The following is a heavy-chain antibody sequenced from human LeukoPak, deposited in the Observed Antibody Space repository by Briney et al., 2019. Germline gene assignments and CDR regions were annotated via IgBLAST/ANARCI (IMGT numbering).Heavy chain of an antibody. Sequence: ASVKVSCKDSVCTFNSYAISWLPQAPGQGLEWMGIINPSGGSTSYAQKFQGRVTMTRDTSTSTVYMELSSLRSEDTAVYYCARDRCRSTSCSGSTYGMYYWGQGTTVTVSS. J-gene: IGHJ6*02. CDR1: VCTFNSYA. V-gene: IGHV1-46*02. CDR3: ARDRCRSTSCSGSTYGMYY. D-gene: IGHD2-2*01. CDR2: INPSGGST.